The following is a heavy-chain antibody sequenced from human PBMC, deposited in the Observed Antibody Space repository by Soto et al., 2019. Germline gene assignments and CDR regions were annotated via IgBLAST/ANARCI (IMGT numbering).Heavy chain of an antibody. D-gene: IGHD6-19*01. CDR1: GFTFDDYA. J-gene: IGHJ4*02. V-gene: IGHV3-9*01. CDR2: ISWNSGSI. CDR3: AKDDSGWPDY. Sequence: GGSLRLSCAASGFTFDDYAMHWVRQAPGKGLEWVSGISWNSGSIGYADSVKGRFTISRDNAKNSLYLQMNSLRAEDTAWYYCAKDDSGWPDYWGQRTLVTVSS.